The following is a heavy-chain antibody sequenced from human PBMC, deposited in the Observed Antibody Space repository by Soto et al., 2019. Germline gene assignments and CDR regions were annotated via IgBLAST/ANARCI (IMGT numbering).Heavy chain of an antibody. CDR3: ARHVQWLVTFDY. V-gene: IGHV4-59*08. J-gene: IGHJ4*02. Sequence: QVQLQESGPGLEKPSETLSLTCTGCGGSIISYYWSWIRQPTGKEMEWIGYIYYSGSTNCNPSLKSRVTISVDTSKNQFSLKLSSVTAADTAVYYCARHVQWLVTFDYWGQGTLVTVSS. CDR2: IYYSGST. D-gene: IGHD6-19*01. CDR1: GGSIISYY.